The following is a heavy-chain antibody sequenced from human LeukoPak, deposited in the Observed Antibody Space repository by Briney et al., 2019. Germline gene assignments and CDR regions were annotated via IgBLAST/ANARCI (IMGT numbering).Heavy chain of an antibody. Sequence: PSETLSLTCTVSGGSISSYYWSWIRQPPGKGLEWIGYIYYSGSTNYNPSLKSRVTMSVDTSKNQFSLKLSSVTAADTAVYYCARDPQDERGYSGDYYYYYMDVWGKGTTVTVSS. CDR3: ARDPQDERGYSGDYYYYYMDV. D-gene: IGHD5-12*01. CDR2: IYYSGST. CDR1: GGSISSYY. V-gene: IGHV4-59*12. J-gene: IGHJ6*03.